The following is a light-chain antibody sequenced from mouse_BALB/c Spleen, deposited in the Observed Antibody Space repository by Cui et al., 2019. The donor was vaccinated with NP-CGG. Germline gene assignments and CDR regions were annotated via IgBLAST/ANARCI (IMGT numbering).Light chain of an antibody. CDR1: TGAVTTSNY. Sequence: QAVVTYESALTTSPGETVTLTCRSSTGAVTTSNYANWVQEKPDHLFTGLIGDTNNRAPGVPARFSGSLIGDKAALTITGAQTEDEAIYFCALWYSNHWVFGGGTKLTVL. CDR3: ALWYSNHWV. J-gene: IGLJ1*01. V-gene: IGLV1*01. CDR2: DTN.